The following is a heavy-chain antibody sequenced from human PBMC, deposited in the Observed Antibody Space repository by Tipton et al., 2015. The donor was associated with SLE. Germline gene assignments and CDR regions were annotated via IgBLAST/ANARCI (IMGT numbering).Heavy chain of an antibody. Sequence: SLRLSCAASGFTFSTYGMYWVRQAPGKGLEWVAIIWNDGRKKNYEESVKGRFTISRDNSKNTLYLEMNSLGAEDTAVYYCAKGDFWSGFAEYFNPWGQGTLVTVSS. J-gene: IGHJ1*01. D-gene: IGHD3-3*01. CDR1: GFTFSTYG. V-gene: IGHV3-33*06. CDR2: IWNDGRKK. CDR3: AKGDFWSGFAEYFNP.